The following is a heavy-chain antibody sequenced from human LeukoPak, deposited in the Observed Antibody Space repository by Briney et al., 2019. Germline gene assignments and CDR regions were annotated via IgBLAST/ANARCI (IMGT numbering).Heavy chain of an antibody. J-gene: IGHJ3*02. V-gene: IGHV4-4*07. Sequence: PSETLSLTCTVSGGSISSYYWSWIRQPAGKGLEWIGRIYSSVSTNYNPSLKSRVTMSVDTSKNQFSLKLYSVTAADTAVYYCARDRPKFIAAAGNDAFDIWGQGTMVTVSS. CDR3: ARDRPKFIAAAGNDAFDI. CDR2: IYSSVST. D-gene: IGHD6-13*01. CDR1: GGSISSYY.